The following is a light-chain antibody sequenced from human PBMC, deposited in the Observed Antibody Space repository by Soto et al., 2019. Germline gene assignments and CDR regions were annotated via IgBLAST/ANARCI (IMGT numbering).Light chain of an antibody. CDR1: QNVNSN. CDR2: DAS. V-gene: IGKV3-15*01. Sequence: VLTQYPGTLSLSPGERPSLSCRASQNVNSNYLAWYQQKPGLAPRLLIYDASSRATGIPARFSGSGSGTEFTLTISSLQSEDFAVYYCQQYNNWPPTFGPGTKVDI. J-gene: IGKJ3*01. CDR3: QQYNNWPPT.